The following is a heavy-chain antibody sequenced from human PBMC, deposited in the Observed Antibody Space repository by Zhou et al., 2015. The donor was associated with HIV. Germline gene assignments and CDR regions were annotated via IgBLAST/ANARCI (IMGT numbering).Heavy chain of an antibody. CDR2: ITPMFQTH. CDR1: GGTFSGSD. V-gene: IGHV1-69*14. CDR3: ARSNMNYDYALDL. D-gene: IGHD3-16*01. Sequence: VQLVQSGAEVRKPGSSVKVSCKASGGTFSGSDLSWVRQAPGQGLEWMGRITPMFQTHNYAEKFRARLNITVDRHTSAAYMELSSLTSEDAAVYYCARSNMNYDYALDLWGQGTKVIVS. J-gene: IGHJ3*01.